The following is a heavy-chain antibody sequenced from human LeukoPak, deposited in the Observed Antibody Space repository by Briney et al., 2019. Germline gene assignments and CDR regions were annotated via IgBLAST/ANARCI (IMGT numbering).Heavy chain of an antibody. D-gene: IGHD4-17*01. CDR1: GGTFSSYA. CDR2: IIPIFGTA. V-gene: IGHV1-69*13. CDR3: ARAYGDYLNSNY. Sequence: SVKVSCKASGGTFSSYAISWVRQAPGQGLEWMGGIIPIFGTANYAQKFQGRVTITADESTSTAYMELSSLRSEDTAVYYCARAYGDYLNSNYWGQGTLVTVSS. J-gene: IGHJ4*02.